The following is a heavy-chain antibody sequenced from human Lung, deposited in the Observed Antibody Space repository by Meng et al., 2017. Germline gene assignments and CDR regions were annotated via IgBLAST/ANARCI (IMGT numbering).Heavy chain of an antibody. V-gene: IGHV1-18*01. CDR2: ISAYNGHT. CDR1: GYSFNGYG. CDR3: AREGYPVFYFDF. J-gene: IGHJ4*02. D-gene: IGHD2-15*01. Sequence: ASVKVSCKASGYSFNGYGISWVRQAPGQGLEWMGWISAYNGHTDYAQNLQGRVTMTTDTSTSTAYMELSGLRSDDTAMYYCAREGYPVFYFDFWGQGTLVTVSS.